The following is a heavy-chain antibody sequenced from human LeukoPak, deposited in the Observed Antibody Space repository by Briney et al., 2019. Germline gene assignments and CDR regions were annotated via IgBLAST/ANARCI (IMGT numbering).Heavy chain of an antibody. Sequence: GGSLRLSCAASGFTFSSYGMHWVRQAPGKGLEWVAVISYDGSNKYYADSVKGRFTISRDNSKNTLYLQMNSLRAEDTAVYYCAKVREGGLDYWGQGTLVTVSS. CDR2: ISYDGSNK. V-gene: IGHV3-30*18. CDR1: GFTFSSYG. CDR3: AKVREGGLDY. J-gene: IGHJ4*02. D-gene: IGHD1-26*01.